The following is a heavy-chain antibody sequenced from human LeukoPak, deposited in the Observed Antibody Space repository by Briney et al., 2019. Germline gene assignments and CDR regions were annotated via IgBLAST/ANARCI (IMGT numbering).Heavy chain of an antibody. CDR1: GFTFSSYG. CDR3: ARDIGTYSSSSGFDY. Sequence: GGSLRLSCAASGFTFSSYGMHWVRQAPGKGLEWVAVIWYDGSNKYYADSVKGRFTISRDNSKNTLYLQMNSLRAEGTAVYYCARDIGTYSSSSGFDYWGQGTLVTVSS. D-gene: IGHD6-6*01. V-gene: IGHV3-33*01. CDR2: IWYDGSNK. J-gene: IGHJ4*02.